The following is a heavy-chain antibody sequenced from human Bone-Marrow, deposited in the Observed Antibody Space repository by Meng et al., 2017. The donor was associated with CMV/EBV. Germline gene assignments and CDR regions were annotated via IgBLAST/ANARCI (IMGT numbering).Heavy chain of an antibody. CDR2: ISYDGSNK. V-gene: IGHV3-30*04. J-gene: IGHJ6*02. Sequence: GGSLRLSCAASGFTFSSYAMHWVRQAPGKGLEWVAVISYDGSNKYYADSVKGRFTISRDNSKNTLYLQMNSLKTEDTAVYYCTTDISWGTGTVYYYYGMDVWGQGTTVTVSS. CDR3: TTDISWGTGTVYYYYGMDV. D-gene: IGHD1-7*01. CDR1: GFTFSSYA.